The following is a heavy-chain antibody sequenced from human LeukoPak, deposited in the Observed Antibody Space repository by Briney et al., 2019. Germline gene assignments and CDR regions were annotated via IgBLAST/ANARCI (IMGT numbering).Heavy chain of an antibody. V-gene: IGHV3-23*01. Sequence: GGSLRLSCAASGFTFSSYAMSWVRQAPGKGLEWVSAISGSGGDTSYAGSVKGRFTISRDNSKNTLYLQMNSLRADDTAVYYCAKDPMGIGPAFDIWGQGTMVTVSS. CDR2: ISGSGGDT. D-gene: IGHD7-27*01. CDR1: GFTFSSYA. J-gene: IGHJ3*02. CDR3: AKDPMGIGPAFDI.